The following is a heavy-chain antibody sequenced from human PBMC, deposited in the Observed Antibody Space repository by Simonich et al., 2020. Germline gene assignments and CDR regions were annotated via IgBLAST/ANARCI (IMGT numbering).Heavy chain of an antibody. D-gene: IGHD3-10*01. CDR1: GFTFSSYG. J-gene: IGHJ3*02. V-gene: IGHV3-33*01. CDR3: ARDGGYMVRGVDAFDI. CDR2: ILYDGSNK. Sequence: QVQLVESGGGVVQPGRSLRLSCAASGFTFSSYGMHWVRQAPGKGLEWVADILYDGSNKYYAESVNGRFTISRDNSKNTLYLQRNSLRAEDTAVYYCARDGGYMVRGVDAFDIWGQGTMVTVSS.